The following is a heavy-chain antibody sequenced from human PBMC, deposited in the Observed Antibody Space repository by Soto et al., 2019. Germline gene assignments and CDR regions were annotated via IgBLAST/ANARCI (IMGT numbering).Heavy chain of an antibody. CDR3: ARPIRYYDVWRDYPPFDY. CDR2: IIPMSATR. CDR1: GGSFTSYA. J-gene: IGHJ4*02. Sequence: QVHLVQSGAEVKKPGSSVKVSCKASGGSFTSYAINWVRQAPGQGLEWMGGIIPMSATRTYAQKFRDRVTITADESSSTVYMELSSLQAEDTAVYYCARPIRYYDVWRDYPPFDYWGQGTLVTVSS. D-gene: IGHD3-3*01. V-gene: IGHV1-69*01.